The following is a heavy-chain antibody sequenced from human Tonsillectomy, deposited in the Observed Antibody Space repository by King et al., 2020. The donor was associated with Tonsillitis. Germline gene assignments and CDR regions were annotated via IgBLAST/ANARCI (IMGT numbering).Heavy chain of an antibody. CDR2: ISGSGGST. V-gene: IGHV3-23*04. J-gene: IGHJ4*02. Sequence: VQLVESGGGLAQPGGSLRLSCAASGFTFSTSAMAWVRQAPGKGLEWVSGISGSGGSTYYADSVKGRFTISRDNSKNKLYLQMNNLGAEDTALYYCAKVVSTAMVDYFDYWGQGPLVTVSS. D-gene: IGHD5-18*01. CDR1: GFTFSTSA. CDR3: AKVVSTAMVDYFDY.